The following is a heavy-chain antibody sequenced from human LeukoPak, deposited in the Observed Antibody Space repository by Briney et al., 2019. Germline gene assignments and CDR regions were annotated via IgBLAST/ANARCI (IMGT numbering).Heavy chain of an antibody. J-gene: IGHJ5*02. CDR2: ISAYHGNT. V-gene: IGHV1-18*01. CDR1: GYTFTSYG. Sequence: ASVKVSCKASGYTFTSYGISWVRQAPGQGLEWMGWISAYHGNTNYAQKLQGRVTMTTDTSTSTAYMELRSLRSDDTAVHYCARVRGQRFGELFPNSHPPNWFDPWGQGTLVTVSS. CDR3: ARVRGQRFGELFPNSHPPNWFDP. D-gene: IGHD3-10*01.